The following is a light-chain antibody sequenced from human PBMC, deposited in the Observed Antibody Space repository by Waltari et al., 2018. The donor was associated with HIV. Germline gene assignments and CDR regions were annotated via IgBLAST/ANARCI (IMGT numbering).Light chain of an antibody. CDR1: SSNIGNNF. CDR2: DNT. V-gene: IGLV1-51*01. J-gene: IGLJ3*02. CDR3: GTWDGSLNVWV. Sequence: QSVLTQPPSVSAASGQKVTISCSGSSSNIGNNFVSWYQQLPGIAPKLLIYDNTKRPAWNPDRFAGSKAGTSATLAITGLQTGDEADYYCGTWDGSLNVWVFGGGTKVTV.